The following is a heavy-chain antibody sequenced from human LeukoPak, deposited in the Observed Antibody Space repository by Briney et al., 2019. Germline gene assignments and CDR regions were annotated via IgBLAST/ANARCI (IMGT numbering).Heavy chain of an antibody. Sequence: GGSLRLSCAASGFTFSNYAMSWVRQAPGKGLEWVSAITGSGGNTYYADSVKGRFTISRDNSKNTVFLQMNSLRAEDTAVYYCARERVSYFDNWGQGTLVTVSS. V-gene: IGHV3-23*01. CDR2: ITGSGGNT. CDR3: ARERVSYFDN. J-gene: IGHJ4*02. CDR1: GFTFSNYA.